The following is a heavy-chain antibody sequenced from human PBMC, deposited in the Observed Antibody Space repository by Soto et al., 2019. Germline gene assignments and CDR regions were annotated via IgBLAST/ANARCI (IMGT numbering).Heavy chain of an antibody. CDR2: IIPIFGTA. D-gene: IGHD5-18*01. CDR3: ARGKQLEVYYGMDV. J-gene: IGHJ6*02. V-gene: IGHV1-69*13. Sequence: SVKDSCKASGGTFSSYAISWVRQAPGQGLEWMGGIIPIFGTANYAQKFQGRVTITADESTSTAYMQLSSLRSEDTAVYYCARGKQLEVYYGMDVWGQGTTVTVSS. CDR1: GGTFSSYA.